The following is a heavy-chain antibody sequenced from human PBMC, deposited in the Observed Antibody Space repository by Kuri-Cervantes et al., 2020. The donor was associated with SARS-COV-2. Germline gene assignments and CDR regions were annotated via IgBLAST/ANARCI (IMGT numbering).Heavy chain of an antibody. D-gene: IGHD5-24*01. CDR1: GFTFSSYG. Sequence: GESLKISCAASGFTFSSYGMHWVRQAPGKGLEWVAFIRYDGSNKYYADSVKGRFTTSRDNSKNTLYLQMNSLRAVDTAVYYCARDPWMATIGVGTFDYWGQGTLVTVSS. J-gene: IGHJ4*02. CDR3: ARDPWMATIGVGTFDY. V-gene: IGHV3-30*02. CDR2: IRYDGSNK.